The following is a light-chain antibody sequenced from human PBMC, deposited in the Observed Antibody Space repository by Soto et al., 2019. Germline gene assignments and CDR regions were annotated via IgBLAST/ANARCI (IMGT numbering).Light chain of an antibody. CDR2: EVS. CDR1: SSDVGGYNY. CDR3: SSYTSSSTPNV. J-gene: IGLJ1*01. Sequence: QSAVTQPASVSGSPGQSITISCTGTSSDVGGYNYVSWYQQHPGKAPQLMIYEVSNRPSGVSNRFSGSKSGNTASLTISGLQAEDEADYYSSSYTSSSTPNVFGTGTKLTVL. V-gene: IGLV2-14*01.